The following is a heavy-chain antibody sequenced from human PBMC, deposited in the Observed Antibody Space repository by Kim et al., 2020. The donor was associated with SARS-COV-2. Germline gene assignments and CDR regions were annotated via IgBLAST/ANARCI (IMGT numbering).Heavy chain of an antibody. CDR1: GFTFSSYS. V-gene: IGHV3-21*01. Sequence: GGSLRLSCAASGFTFSSYSMNWVRQAPGKGLEWVSSISSSSSYIYYADSVKGRFTISRDNAKNSLYLQMNSLRAEDTAVYYCAGYCSGGSCYSEGFDPWGQGTLVTVSS. J-gene: IGHJ5*02. CDR2: ISSSSSYI. D-gene: IGHD2-15*01. CDR3: AGYCSGGSCYSEGFDP.